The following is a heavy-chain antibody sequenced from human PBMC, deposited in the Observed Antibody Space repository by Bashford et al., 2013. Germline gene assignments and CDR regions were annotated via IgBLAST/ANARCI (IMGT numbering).Heavy chain of an antibody. CDR3: ARGSWKPYDYVWGSYLDY. CDR1: VAPSVVTT. Sequence: SSETLSLTCTVSVAPSVVTTGAGSGSPQGRDWSGLGISITWEHQLQPSLKSRVTISVDTSKNQFSLKLSSVTAADTAVYYCARGSWKPYDYVWGSYLDYWGQGTLVTVSS. V-gene: IGHV4-59*01. J-gene: IGHJ4*02. CDR2: SITWEH. D-gene: IGHD3-16*02.